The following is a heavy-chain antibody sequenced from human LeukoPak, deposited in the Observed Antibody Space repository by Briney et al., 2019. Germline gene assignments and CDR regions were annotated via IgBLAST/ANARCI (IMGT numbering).Heavy chain of an antibody. CDR1: GYTFSNYG. CDR2: ISALNGDT. Sequence: APVKVSCKASGYTFSNYGVTWLRQAPGQGLEWMGWISALNGDTNYAQKFQGRVTMTTETSTTTAYMELRSLRSDDTAVYYCARASATQANWFDPWGQGTLVTVSS. J-gene: IGHJ5*02. CDR3: ARASATQANWFDP. D-gene: IGHD2-15*01. V-gene: IGHV1-18*01.